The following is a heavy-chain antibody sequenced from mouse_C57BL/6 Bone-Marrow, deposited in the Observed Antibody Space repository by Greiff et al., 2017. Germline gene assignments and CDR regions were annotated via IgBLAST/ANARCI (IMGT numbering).Heavy chain of an antibody. V-gene: IGHV5-6*01. CDR2: SSSGGSYT. J-gene: IGHJ3*01. Sequence: EVKVVESGGDLVKPGGSLKISCAASGFTFSSYGMSWVRQTPDKRLEWVATSSSGGSYTYYPDSVQGRFTISRDNAKNTLYLQMSSLKSEDTAMYYCARLPYDYGSSYGWFAYWGQGTLVTVSA. CDR1: GFTFSSYG. D-gene: IGHD1-1*01. CDR3: ARLPYDYGSSYGWFAY.